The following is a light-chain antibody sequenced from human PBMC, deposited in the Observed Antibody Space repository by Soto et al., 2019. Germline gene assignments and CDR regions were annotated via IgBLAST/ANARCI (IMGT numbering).Light chain of an antibody. V-gene: IGKV2-24*01. J-gene: IGKJ1*01. Sequence: DIVLTQTPLSSPVTLGQPASISCRSSQSLVHSDGGTYLSWLQQRPGQPPRLLFYKISNRFSGDTDRLSGSGAGTDFTLKISRVEAEDVGVYYCTQSTHFPRTFGQGTKVELK. CDR1: QSLVHSDGGTY. CDR3: TQSTHFPRT. CDR2: KIS.